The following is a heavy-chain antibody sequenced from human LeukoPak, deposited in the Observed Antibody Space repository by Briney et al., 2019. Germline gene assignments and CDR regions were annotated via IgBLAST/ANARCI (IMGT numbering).Heavy chain of an antibody. CDR2: TSGSGGST. CDR3: AKPVLRYFDWSDY. CDR1: GLTFSDYA. D-gene: IGHD3-9*01. V-gene: IGHV3-23*01. J-gene: IGHJ4*02. Sequence: GGSLRLSCAASGLTFSDYAMSWVRQAPGKGLEWVSATSGSGGSTYYADSVKGRFTISRDNSKNTLYLQMNSLRAEDTAVYYCAKPVLRYFDWSDYWGQGTLVTVSS.